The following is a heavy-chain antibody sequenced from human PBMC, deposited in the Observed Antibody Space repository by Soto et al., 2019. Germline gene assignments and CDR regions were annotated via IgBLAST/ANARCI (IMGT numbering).Heavy chain of an antibody. CDR2: ISGSGGST. J-gene: IGHJ6*02. CDR3: AKDLNIAAAGTGGMDV. V-gene: IGHV3-23*01. CDR1: GFTFSSYA. D-gene: IGHD6-13*01. Sequence: GGSLRLSCAASGFTFSSYAMSWVRQAPGKGLEWVSAISGSGGSTYYADSVKGRFTISRDNSKNTLYLQMNSLRAEDTAVYYCAKDLNIAAAGTGGMDVWGQGTTVTVSS.